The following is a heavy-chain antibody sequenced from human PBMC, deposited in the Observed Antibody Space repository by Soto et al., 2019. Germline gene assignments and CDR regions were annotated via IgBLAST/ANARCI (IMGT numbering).Heavy chain of an antibody. CDR3: ARLYGGTRFDY. V-gene: IGHV4-39*01. CDR2: IYYSGST. CDR1: GGSISSSSYY. D-gene: IGHD4-17*01. J-gene: IGHJ4*02. Sequence: QLQLQESGPGLVKPSDTLSLTCTVSGGSISSSSYYWGWIRQPPGKGLEWIGSIYYSGSTYYNPSLKSRVTISVDTSKNQFSLKLSSVTAADTAVYYCARLYGGTRFDYWGQGTLVTVSS.